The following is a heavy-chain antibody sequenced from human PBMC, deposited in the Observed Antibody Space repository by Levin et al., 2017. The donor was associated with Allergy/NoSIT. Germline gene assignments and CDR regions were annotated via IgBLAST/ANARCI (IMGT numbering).Heavy chain of an antibody. CDR1: GHRFTSYD. J-gene: IGHJ6*02. CDR3: VRIAIYCDSPTCLLLYSYHPMDV. D-gene: IGHD3-22*01. CDR2: MNPNSGNT. Sequence: GASVKVSCKASGHRFTSYDINWVRQAPGQGLEWMGWMNPNSGNTGYADKFQGRLTMTRNTSISTAYMELSSLRSDDTAVYYCVRIAIYCDSPTCLLLYSYHPMDVWGQGTPVTVSS. V-gene: IGHV1-8*01.